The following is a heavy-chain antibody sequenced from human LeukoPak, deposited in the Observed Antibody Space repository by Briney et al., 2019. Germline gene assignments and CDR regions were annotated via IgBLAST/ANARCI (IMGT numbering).Heavy chain of an antibody. Sequence: SETLSLTCAVYGGSFSGYYWSWIRQPPGKGLEWIGEINHSGSTNYNSSLKSRVTISVDTSKNQFSLKVSSVTAADTAVYYCAREKMRRYSYGYAHWGQGTLVTVSS. CDR3: AREKMRRYSYGYAH. CDR1: GGSFSGYY. J-gene: IGHJ4*02. CDR2: INHSGST. V-gene: IGHV4-34*01. D-gene: IGHD5-18*01.